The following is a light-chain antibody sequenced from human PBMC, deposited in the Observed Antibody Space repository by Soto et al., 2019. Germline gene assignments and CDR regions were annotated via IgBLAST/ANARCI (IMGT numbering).Light chain of an antibody. CDR2: TTS. CDR1: QTISSW. Sequence: DIQMTQFPSTLPGSLGDRVTITCRASQTISSWLAWYQQKPGKAPKLLIYTTSNLESGVPSRFSGSGSGTEFTLTITSLQPDDSAIYYCQQYNGYSWTFGQGTKVDIK. CDR3: QQYNGYSWT. V-gene: IGKV1-5*03. J-gene: IGKJ1*01.